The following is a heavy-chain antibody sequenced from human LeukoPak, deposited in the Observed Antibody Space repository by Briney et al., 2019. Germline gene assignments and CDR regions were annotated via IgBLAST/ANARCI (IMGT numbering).Heavy chain of an antibody. D-gene: IGHD5-18*01. CDR2: IRSKANSYAA. CDR3: TRGGYSYGFNWFGP. CDR1: GFTFSGSA. J-gene: IGHJ5*02. Sequence: GGSLRLSCAASGFTFSGSAMHWVRQASGKGLEWVGRIRSKANSYAAAYAASVKGRFTISRDDSKNTAYLQMNSLKTEDTAVYYCTRGGYSYGFNWFGPWGQGTLVTVSS. V-gene: IGHV3-73*01.